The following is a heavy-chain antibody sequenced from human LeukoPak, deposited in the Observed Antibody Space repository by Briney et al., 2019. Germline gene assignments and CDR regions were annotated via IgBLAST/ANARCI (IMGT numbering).Heavy chain of an antibody. CDR2: INTNTGNP. CDR3: ARSIAARSFDY. CDR1: GYTFTTYA. V-gene: IGHV7-4-1*02. Sequence: ASVNVSCKASGYTFTTYAMNWVRQAPGQGLEWMGWINTNTGNPTYAQGFTGRFVFSLDTSASTAYLQISSLKSEDTAVCYCARSIAARSFDYWGQGTLVTVSS. J-gene: IGHJ4*02. D-gene: IGHD6-6*01.